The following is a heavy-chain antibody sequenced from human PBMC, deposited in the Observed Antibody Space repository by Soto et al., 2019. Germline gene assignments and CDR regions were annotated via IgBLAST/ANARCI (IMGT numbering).Heavy chain of an antibody. CDR1: GYNLGAYY. CDR3: ARGRDAAPQFHTPHGMDV. D-gene: IGHD2-15*01. CDR2: MNANTEGR. J-gene: IGHJ6*02. Sequence: VKVSCKASGYNLGAYYTYWVRQAPARGLEWVWLMNANTEGRDSEEYIRDRETRASVSFIKTAYMDLRRLRSEDTAIYVVARGRDAAPQFHTPHGMDVWGQGTTVTVSS. V-gene: IGHV1-2*02.